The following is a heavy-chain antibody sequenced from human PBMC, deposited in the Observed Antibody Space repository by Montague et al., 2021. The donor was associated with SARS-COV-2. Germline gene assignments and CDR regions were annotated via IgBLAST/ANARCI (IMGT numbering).Heavy chain of an antibody. Sequence: TLSLTCSVSGVSISSDSYYWSWIRQPAGKGLEWIGRIFTTGGTYYSPSLGSRVTMLLDTSKNQFSLKLSSVTAADTAVYFCARAQNRRYQLPYYSGTDVWGQGTTVTVSS. J-gene: IGHJ6*02. D-gene: IGHD2-2*01. CDR1: GVSISSDSYY. CDR3: ARAQNRRYQLPYYSGTDV. V-gene: IGHV4-61*02. CDR2: IFTTGGT.